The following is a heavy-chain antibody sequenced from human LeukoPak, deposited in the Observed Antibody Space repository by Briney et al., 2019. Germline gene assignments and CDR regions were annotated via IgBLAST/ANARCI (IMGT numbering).Heavy chain of an antibody. V-gene: IGHV4-61*08. D-gene: IGHD5-12*01. Sequence: SETLSLTCTVSGGSISSGGYYWSWIRQPPGKGLEWIGYIYDSGSTNYKSPLKSRVTMSGDTSKNQFSLKLSSVTAADTAVYYCARHAESGYDRFDHWGQGTLVTVSS. CDR1: GGSISSGGYY. J-gene: IGHJ4*02. CDR2: IYDSGST. CDR3: ARHAESGYDRFDH.